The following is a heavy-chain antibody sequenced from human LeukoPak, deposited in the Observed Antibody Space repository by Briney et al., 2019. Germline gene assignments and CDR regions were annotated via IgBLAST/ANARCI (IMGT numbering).Heavy chain of an antibody. CDR3: ASRYGYRAWYAFDI. CDR2: IHPGDSDT. D-gene: IGHD5-18*01. CDR1: GYNFTRYW. J-gene: IGHJ3*02. V-gene: IGHV5-51*01. Sequence: GESLEISRYGSGYNFTRYWIGWVRHMPRKGLELIGFIHPGDSDTRYSPSFQGQVTISADKSISTAYLQWSSLKASDTAMYYCASRYGYRAWYAFDIWGKATMVTASS.